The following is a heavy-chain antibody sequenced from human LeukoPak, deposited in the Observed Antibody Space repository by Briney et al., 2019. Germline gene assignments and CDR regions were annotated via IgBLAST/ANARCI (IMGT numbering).Heavy chain of an antibody. D-gene: IGHD6-13*01. J-gene: IGHJ6*03. Sequence: PGGSLRLSCAASGFTFDDYGMSWVRQAPGKGLEWVSGINWNGGNTGYEDSVKGRFTISRDNAKNSLYLQMNSLRAEDTALYYCARPAAPLYYYYYMDVWGKGTTVTVSS. CDR1: GFTFDDYG. CDR2: INWNGGNT. CDR3: ARPAAPLYYYYYMDV. V-gene: IGHV3-20*04.